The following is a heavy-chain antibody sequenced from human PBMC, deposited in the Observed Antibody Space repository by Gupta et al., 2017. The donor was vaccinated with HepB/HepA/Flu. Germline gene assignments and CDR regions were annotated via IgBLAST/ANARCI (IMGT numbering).Heavy chain of an antibody. D-gene: IGHD3-10*01. CDR1: GWSFSGYY. V-gene: IGHV4-34*01. Sequence: QVQLQQWGAGLLKPSETLTLTCSVYGWSFSGYYWSRIRHPPGKGLEWIGEINHSGSTNYNPSLKSRVTISVDTSKNQFSLKLSSVTAADTAVYYCARGGSNYGSGRVSSWFDPWGQGTLVTVSS. CDR2: INHSGST. CDR3: ARGGSNYGSGRVSSWFDP. J-gene: IGHJ5*02.